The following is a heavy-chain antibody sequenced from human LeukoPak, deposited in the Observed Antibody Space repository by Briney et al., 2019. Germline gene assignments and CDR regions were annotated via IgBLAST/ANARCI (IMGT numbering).Heavy chain of an antibody. CDR3: ALQGIAAAERDY. CDR2: IKQDGSEK. CDR1: GFTFSGYW. D-gene: IGHD6-13*01. J-gene: IGHJ4*02. V-gene: IGHV3-7*01. Sequence: GGSLRLSCAASGFTFSGYWMSWVRQAPGKGLEWVANIKQDGSEKYYVDSVEGRFTISRDNAKNSLYLQMNSLRAEDTAVYYCALQGIAAAERDYWGQGTLVTVSS.